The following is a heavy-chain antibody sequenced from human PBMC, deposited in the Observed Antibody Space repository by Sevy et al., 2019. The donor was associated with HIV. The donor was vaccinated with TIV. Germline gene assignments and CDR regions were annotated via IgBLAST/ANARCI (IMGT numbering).Heavy chain of an antibody. CDR2: ISYDGSDK. Sequence: GGCLRLSCAASGFAFSNYYAMHWVRQAPGKGLEWVALISYDGSDKYYADSVKGRFTISRDNFKNTLFLQMNSLTTEDTAVYYCARPRANYVDYYFFYAMDVWGHGTTVTVSS. J-gene: IGHJ6*02. D-gene: IGHD4-17*01. CDR1: GFAFSNYYA. CDR3: ARPRANYVDYYFFYAMDV. V-gene: IGHV3-30-3*01.